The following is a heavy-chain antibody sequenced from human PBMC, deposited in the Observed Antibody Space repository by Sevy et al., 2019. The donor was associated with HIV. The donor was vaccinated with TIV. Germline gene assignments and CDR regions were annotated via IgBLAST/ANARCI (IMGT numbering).Heavy chain of an antibody. D-gene: IGHD2-2*01. CDR2: ISGSGGST. CDR1: GFTFSSYA. V-gene: IGHV3-23*01. J-gene: IGHJ4*02. CDR3: GKEGGGYIVVVPAAYDY. Sequence: GGSLRLSCAASGFTFSSYAMSWVRQAPGKGLEWVSAISGSGGSTYYADSVKGRFTISRDNSKNTLYLQMNSLRAEDRGGYYWGKEGGGYIVVVPAAYDYWGQGTLVTVSS.